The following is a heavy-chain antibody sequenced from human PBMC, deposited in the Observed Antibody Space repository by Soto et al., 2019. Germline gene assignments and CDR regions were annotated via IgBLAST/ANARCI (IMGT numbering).Heavy chain of an antibody. Sequence: PSQTLSLTCVISGDSVSSNGACWNWIRQSPSRGLQWLGRIYYRSKWYNDYAVSVKSRITINPDTSKNQFSLQLNSVTPEDTAVYYCARVNWNLGYYGMDVWGQGTTVTVSS. CDR1: GDSVSSNGAC. CDR3: ARVNWNLGYYGMDV. D-gene: IGHD1-7*01. CDR2: IYYRSKWYN. V-gene: IGHV6-1*01. J-gene: IGHJ6*02.